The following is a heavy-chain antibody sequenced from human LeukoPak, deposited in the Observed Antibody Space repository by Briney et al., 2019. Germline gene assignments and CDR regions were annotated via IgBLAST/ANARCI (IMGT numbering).Heavy chain of an antibody. CDR3: ARGGGAYKSYAMDV. CDR1: GFTVSSND. D-gene: IGHD1-1*01. J-gene: IGHJ6*02. V-gene: IGHV3-66*01. CDR2: IYVGGGT. Sequence: QSGGSLRLSCAASGFTVSSNDMIWVRQAPGKGLEWVSLIYVGGGTFAGDSVKGRFTISRDNSNNIVYLQMNSLRPEDTALYYCARGGGAYKSYAMDVWGQGTTVTVSS.